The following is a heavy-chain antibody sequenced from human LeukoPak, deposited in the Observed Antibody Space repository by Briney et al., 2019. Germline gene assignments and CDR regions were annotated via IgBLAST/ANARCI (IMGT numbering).Heavy chain of an antibody. V-gene: IGHV3-23*01. J-gene: IGHJ4*02. Sequence: GGSLRLSCAASGATFSDYYMSSGREAPGRGVEWGSAISGSVDETDYADSVRSRVTVSSDNSRFTVHLQMNSLRGEATAVYYCVKESPGTAYADYWGQGTLVTVSS. CDR3: VKESPGTAYADY. CDR1: GATFSDYY. D-gene: IGHD1-26*01. CDR2: ISGSVDET.